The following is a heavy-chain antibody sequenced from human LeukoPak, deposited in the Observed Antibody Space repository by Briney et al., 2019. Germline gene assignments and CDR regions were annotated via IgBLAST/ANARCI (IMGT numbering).Heavy chain of an antibody. Sequence: GGSLRLSCAASGFTFSSYAMSWVRQAPGKGLSWVTGISGSGGSTYYADSVKGRFTISRDNSKNTLYPQMNSLRVEDTAVYYCANRDYSDSSGYAPLFAHWGQGTLVTVSS. CDR1: GFTFSSYA. J-gene: IGHJ4*02. CDR2: ISGSGGST. CDR3: ANRDYSDSSGYAPLFAH. V-gene: IGHV3-23*01. D-gene: IGHD3-22*01.